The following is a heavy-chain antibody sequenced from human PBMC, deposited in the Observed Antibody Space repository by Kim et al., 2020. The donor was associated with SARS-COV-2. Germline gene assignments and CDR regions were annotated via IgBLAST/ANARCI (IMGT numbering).Heavy chain of an antibody. V-gene: IGHV3-23*01. J-gene: IGHJ5*02. CDR2: ISGSGGST. Sequence: GGSLRLSCAASGFTFSSYAMSWVRQAPGKGLEWVSAISGSGGSTYYADSVKGRFTISRDNSKNTLYLQMNSLRAEDTAVYYCAKDREYCSGGSCYFWWGNWFDPWGQGTLVTVSS. CDR3: AKDREYCSGGSCYFWWGNWFDP. D-gene: IGHD2-15*01. CDR1: GFTFSSYA.